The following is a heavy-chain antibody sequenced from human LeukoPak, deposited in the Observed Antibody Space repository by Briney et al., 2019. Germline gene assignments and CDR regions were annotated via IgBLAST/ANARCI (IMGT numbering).Heavy chain of an antibody. CDR1: GGSISSYY. D-gene: IGHD3-3*01. CDR2: IHYSGTN. J-gene: IGHJ4*02. Sequence: PSETLSLTCTVSGGSISSYYWNWIRQPPGKGLEWIGYIHYSGTNYYNPSLKSRVTMSVDTSKNQFSLKLSSVTAADTAVYYCARDDYDRDYWGQGTLVTVSS. V-gene: IGHV4-59*12. CDR3: ARDDYDRDY.